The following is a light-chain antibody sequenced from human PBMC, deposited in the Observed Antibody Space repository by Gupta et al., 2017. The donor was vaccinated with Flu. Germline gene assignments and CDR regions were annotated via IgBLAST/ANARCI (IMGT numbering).Light chain of an antibody. CDR3: QAWDSRSYV. Sequence: SPGHTARITCSGDNFGDKNAGWYQQKPGQSPILVIYQDKKRASGIPDRFSGSTSGNTATLTISGTQPMDEADYYCQAWDSRSYVFGTGTKVTV. CDR1: NFGDKN. V-gene: IGLV3-1*01. J-gene: IGLJ1*01. CDR2: QDK.